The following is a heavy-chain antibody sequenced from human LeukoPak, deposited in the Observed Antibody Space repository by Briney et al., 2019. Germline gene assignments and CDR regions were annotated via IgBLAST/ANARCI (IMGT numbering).Heavy chain of an antibody. D-gene: IGHD3-3*01. V-gene: IGHV3-20*04. J-gene: IGHJ4*02. CDR2: INWNGGST. Sequence: PGGSLRLSCAASGFTFDDYGMSWVRQAPGKGLEWVSGINWNGGSTGYADSVKGRFTISRDNAKNSLYLQMNSLRAEDTALYYCARGNDFWSGYPYYFDYWGQGTLVTVPS. CDR1: GFTFDDYG. CDR3: ARGNDFWSGYPYYFDY.